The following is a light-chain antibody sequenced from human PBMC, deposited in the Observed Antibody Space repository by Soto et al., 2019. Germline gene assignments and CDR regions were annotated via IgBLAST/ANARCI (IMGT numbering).Light chain of an antibody. V-gene: IGKV3-11*01. CDR2: DAS. CDR1: QSVSSY. Sequence: EIELTQAPATLSLSPGERPTLSCRASQSVSSYLAWYQQKPGQXPRXXIYDASNRATGIPARFSGSGSGTDLTITISSLEPEDGVVYLGQPPNPRSLSFAHGTRLEIK. J-gene: IGKJ5*01. CDR3: QPPNPRSLS.